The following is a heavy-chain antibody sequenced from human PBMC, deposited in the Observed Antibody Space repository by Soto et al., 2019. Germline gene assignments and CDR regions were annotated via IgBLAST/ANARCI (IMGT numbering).Heavy chain of an antibody. CDR1: GFTFSSCV. D-gene: IGHD6-13*01. J-gene: IGHJ4*02. CDR3: AKGLINGRWYAED. V-gene: IGHV3-23*01. Sequence: EVHLFESGGGLVHPGGSLRLSCGASGFTFSSCVMTWVRQAPGKGLEWVSCITGSGTGAYYADSVKGRFTISRDNSKNMGYLQINNLRAEDTGVYYCAKGLINGRWYAEDWGQGTLVTVSS. CDR2: ITGSGTGA.